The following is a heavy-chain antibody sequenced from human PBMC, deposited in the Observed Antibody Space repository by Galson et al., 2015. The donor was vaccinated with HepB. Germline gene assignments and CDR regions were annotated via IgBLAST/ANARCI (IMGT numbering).Heavy chain of an antibody. D-gene: IGHD6-19*01. CDR1: GFTFSSYA. J-gene: IGHJ4*02. Sequence: SLRLSCAASGFTFSSYAMSWVRQAPGKGLQWVSAISGSGGSTYYADSVKGRFTISRDNSKNTLYLQMNSLRAEDTAVYYCAKGYDEEAGRGCVDYWGQGTLVTVSS. CDR3: AKGYDEEAGRGCVDY. CDR2: ISGSGGST. V-gene: IGHV3-23*01.